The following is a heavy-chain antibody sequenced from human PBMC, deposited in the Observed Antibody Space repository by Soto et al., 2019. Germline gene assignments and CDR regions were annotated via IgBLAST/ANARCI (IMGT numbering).Heavy chain of an antibody. V-gene: IGHV2-70*01. CDR1: GFSLSTSGMC. CDR2: IDWDDDK. D-gene: IGHD6-19*01. CDR3: ARMCSSGWSNWFDH. J-gene: IGHJ5*02. Sequence: GSGPTLVNPTQTLTLTCTFSGFSLSTSGMCVSWIRQPPGKALEWLALIDWDDDKNYSTSLKTRLTISKDTSKNQVVLTMTNMDHVDTATYYCARMCSSGWSNWFDHWGQGTLVTVSS.